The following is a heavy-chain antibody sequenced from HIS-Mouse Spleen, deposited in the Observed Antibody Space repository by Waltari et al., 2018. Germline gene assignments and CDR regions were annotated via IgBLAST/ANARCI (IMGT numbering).Heavy chain of an antibody. CDR1: GYTFTSYD. J-gene: IGHJ2*01. D-gene: IGHD7-27*01. CDR2: MNHNSGNT. V-gene: IGHV1-8*01. Sequence: QVQLVQSGAEVKKPGASVKVSCKAAGYTFTSYDINWVRQATGQGLEWIGWMNHNSGNTGYAQKFQGRVTMTRNTSISTAYMELSSLRSEDTAVYYCARAFVTGGYWYFDLWGRGTLVTVSS. CDR3: ARAFVTGGYWYFDL.